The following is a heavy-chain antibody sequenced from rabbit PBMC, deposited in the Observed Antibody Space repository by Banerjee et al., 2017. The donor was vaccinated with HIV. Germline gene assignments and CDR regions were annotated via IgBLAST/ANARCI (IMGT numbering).Heavy chain of an antibody. CDR3: ARAGYGGDPWDL. V-gene: IGHV1S7*01. CDR2: IDPVFGST. J-gene: IGHJ4*01. CDR1: GFDFSVYY. D-gene: IGHD4-2*01. Sequence: QSLEETGGGLVQPGGSLTLSCKASGFDFSVYYMSWVRQAPGKGLEWIGYIDPVFGSTYYANWVNGRFTISSHNAQNTLYLQLNSLAAADTATYFCARAGYGGDPWDLWGPGTLVTVS.